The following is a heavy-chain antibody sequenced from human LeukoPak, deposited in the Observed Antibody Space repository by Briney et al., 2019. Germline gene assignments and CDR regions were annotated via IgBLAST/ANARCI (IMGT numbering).Heavy chain of an antibody. V-gene: IGHV3-21*01. CDR1: GLTFSSYS. D-gene: IGHD2-8*01. J-gene: IGHJ4*02. CDR3: AREEDCTDGVCFPTTFDY. CDR2: ISSSSSYI. Sequence: GGSLRLSCAASGLTFSSYSMNWVRQAPGKGLEWVPSISSSSSYIYYADSVKGRFTISRDNAKNSLYLQMNSLRAEDTAVYYCAREEDCTDGVCFPTTFDYWGQGTLVTVSS.